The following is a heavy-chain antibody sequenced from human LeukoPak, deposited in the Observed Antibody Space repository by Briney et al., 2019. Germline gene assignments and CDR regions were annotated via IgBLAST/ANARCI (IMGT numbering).Heavy chain of an antibody. D-gene: IGHD6-19*01. Sequence: KPSETLSLTCTVSGGSISSYYWSWIRQPAGKGLEWIGRIYTSGSTNYNPSLKSRVTMSVDTSKNQFSLKLSSVTAADTAVYYCARDGSSGWYGGLWYDYWGQGTLVTVSS. CDR1: GGSISSYY. V-gene: IGHV4-4*07. CDR3: ARDGSSGWYGGLWYDY. CDR2: IYTSGST. J-gene: IGHJ4*02.